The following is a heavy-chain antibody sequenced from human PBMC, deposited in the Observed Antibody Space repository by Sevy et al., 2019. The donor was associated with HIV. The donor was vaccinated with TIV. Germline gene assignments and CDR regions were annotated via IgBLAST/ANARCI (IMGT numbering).Heavy chain of an antibody. V-gene: IGHV3-33*01. J-gene: IGHJ3*02. CDR3: ARARGGSYSSGWYGDAFDI. CDR1: GFTFSSYG. D-gene: IGHD6-19*01. CDR2: IWYDGSKK. Sequence: GGSLRLSCAASGFTFSSYGMHWVRQAPGKGLEWVAVIWYDGSKKYYADSVKGGFSISRENSKNTLYLQMNSLRAEDTAVYYCARARGGSYSSGWYGDAFDIWGQGTMVTVSS.